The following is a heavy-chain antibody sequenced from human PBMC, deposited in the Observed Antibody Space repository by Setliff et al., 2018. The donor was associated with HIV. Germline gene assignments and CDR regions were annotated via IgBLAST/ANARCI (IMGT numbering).Heavy chain of an antibody. CDR3: ANPPLKGHLGVGFDY. CDR1: GFSFRSYA. CDR2: ISGSGDIT. Sequence: GSLRLSCAASGFSFRSYAVSWVRQAPGKGLEWVSVISGSGDITYYRESVKGRFTVSRDNSNNTVYLQMNSLRSEDTAVYYCANPPLKGHLGVGFDYWGQGTQVTVSS. J-gene: IGHJ4*02. D-gene: IGHD3-16*01. V-gene: IGHV3-23*01.